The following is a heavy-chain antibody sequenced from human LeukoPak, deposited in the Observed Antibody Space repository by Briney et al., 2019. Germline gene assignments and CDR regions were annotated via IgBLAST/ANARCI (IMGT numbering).Heavy chain of an antibody. CDR1: GFTFSSYA. CDR3: AKVSREAYYFDY. Sequence: GGSLRLSCAASGFTFSSYAMHWVRQAPGKGLEWVAVISYDGSNKYYADSVKGRFTISRDNSKNTLYLQMNSLRAEDTAVYYCAKVSREAYYFDYWGQGTLVTVSS. J-gene: IGHJ4*02. CDR2: ISYDGSNK. V-gene: IGHV3-30-3*01. D-gene: IGHD1-26*01.